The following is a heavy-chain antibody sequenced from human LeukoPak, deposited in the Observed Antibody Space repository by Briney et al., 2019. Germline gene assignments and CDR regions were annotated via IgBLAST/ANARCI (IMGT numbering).Heavy chain of an antibody. CDR1: GGSFSGYH. Sequence: SETLSLTCAVYGGSFSGYHWSWFRQPPGKGLEWIGESNYRGSTTYNPSHKSRVTISVDTSKNQLSLNLSSATAADTAVYYCSRSGLTGMRQYPRTKNYYYGMDVWSQGTTVTVSS. CDR3: SRSGLTGMRQYPRTKNYYYGMDV. V-gene: IGHV4-34*01. D-gene: IGHD2-2*02. J-gene: IGHJ6*02. CDR2: SNYRGST.